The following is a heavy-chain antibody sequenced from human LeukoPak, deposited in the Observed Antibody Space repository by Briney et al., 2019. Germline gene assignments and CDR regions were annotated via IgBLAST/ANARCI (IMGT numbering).Heavy chain of an antibody. D-gene: IGHD3-10*01. CDR3: ANGASGSYSPFQY. CDR2: IYYDGTNT. CDR1: GFSFRSSG. V-gene: IGHV3-30*02. J-gene: IGHJ4*02. Sequence: GGSLGLSCVASGFSFRSSGMHWVRQAPGKGLEWVAFIYYDGTNTYYADSLKGRITISRDNSKNTLYLQLSSLRAEDTAVYHCANGASGSYSPFQYWGQGTLVTVSS.